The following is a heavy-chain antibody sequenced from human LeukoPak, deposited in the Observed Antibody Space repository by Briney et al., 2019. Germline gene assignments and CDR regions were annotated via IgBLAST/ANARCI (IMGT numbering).Heavy chain of an antibody. J-gene: IGHJ2*01. Sequence: KPSETLSLTCAVYGGSFSGYYWSWIRQPAGKELEWIGRIYTSGSTNYNPSLKSRVTMSVDTSKNQFSLKLSSVTAADTAVYYCARDPYYYDSSGYWYFDLWGRGTLVTVSS. CDR3: ARDPYYYDSSGYWYFDL. CDR2: IYTSGST. D-gene: IGHD3-22*01. CDR1: GGSFSGYY. V-gene: IGHV4-4*07.